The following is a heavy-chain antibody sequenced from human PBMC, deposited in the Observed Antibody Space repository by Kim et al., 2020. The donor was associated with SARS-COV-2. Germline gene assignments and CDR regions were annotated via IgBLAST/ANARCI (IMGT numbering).Heavy chain of an antibody. CDR3: AKGYCSGGSCYSIDY. D-gene: IGHD2-15*01. V-gene: IGHV3-30*02. J-gene: IGHJ4*02. Sequence: PVKGRFTIGRDNSKYTLYLQMSSLRAVVTAVYYCAKGYCSGGSCYSIDYWGQGTLVTVSS.